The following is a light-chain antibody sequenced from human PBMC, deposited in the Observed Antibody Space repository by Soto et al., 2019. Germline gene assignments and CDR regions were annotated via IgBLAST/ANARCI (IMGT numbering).Light chain of an antibody. CDR1: QSVLYSANNKNY. CDR2: WAS. J-gene: IGKJ1*01. Sequence: DIVMTQSPESLAVSVGERATINCKSSQSVLYSANNKNYLAWYQQKPGQPPNLLIYWASTRQSGVPDRFSGSGSWTDFTLTISSLQAEDVAVYYCQQYYSTPQTFGQGTKVEIK. V-gene: IGKV4-1*01. CDR3: QQYYSTPQT.